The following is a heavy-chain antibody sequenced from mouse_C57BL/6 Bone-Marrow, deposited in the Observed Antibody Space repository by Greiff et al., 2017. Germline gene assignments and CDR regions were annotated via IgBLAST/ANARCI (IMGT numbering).Heavy chain of an antibody. CDR2: IDPSDSYT. D-gene: IGHD1-1*01. V-gene: IGHV1-69*01. J-gene: IGHJ4*01. Sequence: QVQLQQSGAELVLPGASVKLSCKASGYTFTCYWMHWVKQRPGQGLEWIGEIDPSDSYTNSNQKVKGKSTLTVDKSSSTAYMQLSSLTSEDSAVYYCSLDDYGGSYGHAMDYWGQGTSVTVSS. CDR3: SLDDYGGSYGHAMDY. CDR1: GYTFTCYW.